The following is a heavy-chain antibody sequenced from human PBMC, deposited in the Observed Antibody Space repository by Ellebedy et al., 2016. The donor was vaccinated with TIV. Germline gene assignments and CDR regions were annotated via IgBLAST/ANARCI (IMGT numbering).Heavy chain of an antibody. CDR2: ISAYNGHT. D-gene: IGHD3-3*01. CDR1: GYTFTSYG. V-gene: IGHV1-18*01. Sequence: AASVKVSCKASGYTFTSYGISWVRQAPGQGLEWMGWISAYNGHTNYPQKFQGRVTMTTDTATSTAYMELRSLRSDDTAVYYCARGCTIFGVVIGFDPWGQGTLVTVSS. CDR3: ARGCTIFGVVIGFDP. J-gene: IGHJ5*02.